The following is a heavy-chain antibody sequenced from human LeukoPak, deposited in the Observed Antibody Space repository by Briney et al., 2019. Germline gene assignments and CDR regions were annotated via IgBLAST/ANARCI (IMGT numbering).Heavy chain of an antibody. V-gene: IGHV3-13*04. CDR2: IGTAGDT. J-gene: IGHJ3*02. CDR3: ARSLLAGTRGAFDI. D-gene: IGHD6-19*01. CDR1: GFTFSSYD. Sequence: EGSLRLSCAASGFTFSSYDMHWVRQATGKGPEWVSAIGTAGDTYYPGSVKGRFTISRENAKNSLYLQMNSLRAGDTAVYYCARSLLAGTRGAFDIWGQGTMVTVSS.